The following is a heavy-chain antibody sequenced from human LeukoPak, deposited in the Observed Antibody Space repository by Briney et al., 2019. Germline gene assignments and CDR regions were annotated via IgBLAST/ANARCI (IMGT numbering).Heavy chain of an antibody. CDR2: IYTSGST. CDR3: ARVITTVNAFDI. Sequence: SETLSLTCTVSGGSISSSNYYWSWVRQPAGKGLEWIGRIYTSGSTNYNPSLKSRVTMSVDTSKNQFSLKLSSVTAADTAVYYCARVITTVNAFDIWGQGTMVTVSS. D-gene: IGHD4-17*01. J-gene: IGHJ3*02. CDR1: GGSISSSNYY. V-gene: IGHV4-61*02.